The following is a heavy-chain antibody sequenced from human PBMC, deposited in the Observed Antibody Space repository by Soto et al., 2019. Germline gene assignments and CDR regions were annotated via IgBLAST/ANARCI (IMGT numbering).Heavy chain of an antibody. CDR3: AGVNGIEYSSSSGLPWFDP. Sequence: PSETLSLTCTVSGGSISSGDYYWSWIRQPPGKGLEWIGYIYYSGSTYYNPSLKSRVTISVDTSKNQFSLKLSSVTAADTAVYYCAGVNGIEYSSSSGLPWFDPWGQGTLVTVSS. CDR1: GGSISSGDYY. V-gene: IGHV4-30-4*01. CDR2: IYYSGST. D-gene: IGHD6-6*01. J-gene: IGHJ5*02.